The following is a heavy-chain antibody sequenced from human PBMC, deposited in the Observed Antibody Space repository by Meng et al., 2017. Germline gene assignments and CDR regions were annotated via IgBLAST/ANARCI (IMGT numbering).Heavy chain of an antibody. CDR2: ISYDGSNK. J-gene: IGHJ4*02. Sequence: QGHVGGSGGGVVQPGGSLGLSCAAFGFTFSSYAMHWVRQAPGKGLEWVAVISYDGSNKYYADSVKGRFTISRDNSKNTLYLQMNSLRAEDTAVYYCAHFDYWGQGTLVTVSS. CDR1: GFTFSSYA. CDR3: AHFDY. V-gene: IGHV3-30*01.